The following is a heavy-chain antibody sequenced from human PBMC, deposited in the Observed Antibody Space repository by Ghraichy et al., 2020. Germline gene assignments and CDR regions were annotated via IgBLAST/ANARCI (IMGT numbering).Heavy chain of an antibody. CDR2: INTDGSVT. CDR3: ITSLWNPNY. J-gene: IGHJ4*02. D-gene: IGHD1-1*01. Sequence: GESLNISCVASGFTFSTYWMHWVRQAPGKGLVWVSHINTDGSVTNYVDSVKGRFTISRDNAKNTLDLQMNSLRVEDTAVYYCITSLWNPNYWGQGTLVTVSS. CDR1: GFTFSTYW. V-gene: IGHV3-74*01.